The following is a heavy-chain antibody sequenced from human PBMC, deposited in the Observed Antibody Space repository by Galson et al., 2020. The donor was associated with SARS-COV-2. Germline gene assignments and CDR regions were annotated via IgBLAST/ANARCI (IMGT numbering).Heavy chain of an antibody. D-gene: IGHD2-15*01. Sequence: SQTLSLTCSVSGYSISSGYYWMWIRQSPEKGLEWVANIHRSGSTYYNPSLRSRATISVDTSKNQFSLRLTSMTAADRAVYYCARQVVAKTYYFDYWGQGILVTVSS. J-gene: IGHJ4*02. CDR3: ARQVVAKTYYFDY. CDR1: GYSISSGYY. CDR2: IHRSGST. V-gene: IGHV4-38-2*02.